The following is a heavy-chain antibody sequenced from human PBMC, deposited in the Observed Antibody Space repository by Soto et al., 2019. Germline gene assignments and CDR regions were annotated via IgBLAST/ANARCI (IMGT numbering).Heavy chain of an antibody. D-gene: IGHD3-16*01. CDR3: AKARGGGGYYYGMDD. V-gene: IGHV3-23*01. J-gene: IGHJ6*02. CDR2: ISGSGGNT. CDR1: GLTFSSYA. Sequence: PGGSLRLSCAASGLTFSSYAMNWVRQAPGKGLEWVSAISGSGGNTYYADSVKGRFTISRDNSKSTVYLQMNSLRAEDTAVYYCAKARGGGGYYYGMDDWGQGTTVTVSS.